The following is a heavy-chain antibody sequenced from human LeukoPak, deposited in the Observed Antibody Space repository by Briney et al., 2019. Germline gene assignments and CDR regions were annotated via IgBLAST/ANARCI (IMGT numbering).Heavy chain of an antibody. V-gene: IGHV4-39*07. D-gene: IGHD5-24*01. CDR3: ARRRWLQFSCDY. CDR2: NYYSGST. Sequence: NPSETLSLTCTVSGGSISTSNYYWGWIRQPPGKGLEWIGNNYYSGSTYYSSSPKSRVTISVDTSKNQFSLKLSSVTAADTAVYYCARRRWLQFSCDYWGQGTVVTVSS. CDR1: GGSISTSNYY. J-gene: IGHJ4*02.